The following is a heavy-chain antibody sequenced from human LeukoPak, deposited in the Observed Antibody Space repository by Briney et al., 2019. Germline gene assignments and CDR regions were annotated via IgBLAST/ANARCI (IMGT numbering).Heavy chain of an antibody. V-gene: IGHV3-7*01. CDR1: GFTFSSYW. CDR2: IKQDGSEK. CDR3: ARRGDFWSGYSGDY. D-gene: IGHD3-3*01. J-gene: IGHJ4*02. Sequence: TGGPLRLSCAASGFTFSSYWMSWVRQAPGKGLEWVANIKQDGSEKYYVDSVKGRFTISRDNAKNSLYLQMNSLRAEDTAVYYCARRGDFWSGYSGDYWGQGTLVTVSS.